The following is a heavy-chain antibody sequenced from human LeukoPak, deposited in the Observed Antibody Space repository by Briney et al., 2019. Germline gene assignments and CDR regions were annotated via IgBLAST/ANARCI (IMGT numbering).Heavy chain of an antibody. CDR1: VYTSSAYS. V-gene: IGHV3-23*01. CDR2: IARNGGNT. D-gene: IGHD6-19*01. Sequence: SGGSPRLSCAAPVYTSSAYSMTGVPDTPGRGLESVSLIARNGGNTHYTDSARGRFTLSRDNSKNTLYIQKNSVRAEDTRVYYFAKDTPPLKSGWDSWGQG. CDR3: AKDTPPLKSGWDS. J-gene: IGHJ1*01.